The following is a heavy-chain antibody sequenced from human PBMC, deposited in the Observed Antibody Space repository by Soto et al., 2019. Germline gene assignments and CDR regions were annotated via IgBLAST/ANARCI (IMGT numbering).Heavy chain of an antibody. CDR1: GYTFTSYA. CDR3: ATTSYYYDSSGYTFVYFFRY. J-gene: IGHJ4*02. Sequence: GASVKVSCKASGYTFTSYAMHWVRQAPGQRLEWMGWINAGNGNTKYSQKFQGRVTMTEDTSTDTAYMELSSLRSEDTAVYYCATTSYYYDSSGYTFVYFFRYWGQGTLVTVSS. V-gene: IGHV1-3*01. D-gene: IGHD3-22*01. CDR2: INAGNGNT.